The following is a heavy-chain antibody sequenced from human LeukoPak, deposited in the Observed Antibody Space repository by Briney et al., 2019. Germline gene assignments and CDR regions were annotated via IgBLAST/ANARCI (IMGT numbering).Heavy chain of an antibody. V-gene: IGHV3-13*01. CDR2: IGTAGDT. CDR3: AREECSGGSCYYDY. Sequence: GGSLRLSCAASGFTFSSYDMHWVRQAPGKGLEWVSAIGTAGDTYYPGSVKGRFTISRENAKNSLYLQMNSLRAGDTAVYYCAREECSGGSCYYDYWGQGTLVTVSS. CDR1: GFTFSSYD. J-gene: IGHJ4*02. D-gene: IGHD2-15*01.